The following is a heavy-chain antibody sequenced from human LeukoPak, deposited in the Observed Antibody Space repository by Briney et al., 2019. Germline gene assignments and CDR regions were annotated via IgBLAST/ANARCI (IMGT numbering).Heavy chain of an antibody. CDR3: ARGVGYSGGNWFDP. CDR1: GYTFTSYD. D-gene: IGHD5-18*01. Sequence: ASVKVSRKASGYTFTSYDINWVRQATGQGLEWIGWMNPNSGNTGYAQKFQGRVTMTRNTSISTAYMELSSLRSEDTAVYYCARGVGYSGGNWFDPWGQGTLVTVSS. J-gene: IGHJ5*02. V-gene: IGHV1-8*01. CDR2: MNPNSGNT.